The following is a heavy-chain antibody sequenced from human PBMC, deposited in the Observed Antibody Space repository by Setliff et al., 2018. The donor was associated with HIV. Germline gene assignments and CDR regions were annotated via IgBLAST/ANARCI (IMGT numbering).Heavy chain of an antibody. J-gene: IGHJ4*02. CDR2: INPAGNPT. V-gene: IGHV1-46*01. CDR1: GYTFTSYF. Sequence: ASVKVSCKAFGYTFTSYFLHWVRQAPGQGLEWMGIINPAGNPTSYAQKFQGRLTMTRDTSTNTVYMELNSLRSEDTAVYYCARSSYYDVNSPFDYWGQGTLVTVSS. CDR3: ARSSYYDVNSPFDY. D-gene: IGHD3-16*01.